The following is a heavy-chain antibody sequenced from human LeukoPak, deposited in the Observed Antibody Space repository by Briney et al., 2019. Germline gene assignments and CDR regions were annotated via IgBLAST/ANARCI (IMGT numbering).Heavy chain of an antibody. Sequence: SETLSLTCTVSGGSISSGGYYWSWIRQHPGKGLEWIGYIYYSGSTYYNPSLKSRVTISVGTSKNQFSLKLSSVTAADTAVYYCARGGSGSPCFDYWGQGTLVTVSS. J-gene: IGHJ4*02. CDR3: ARGGSGSPCFDY. D-gene: IGHD3-10*01. V-gene: IGHV4-31*03. CDR2: IYYSGST. CDR1: GGSISSGGYY.